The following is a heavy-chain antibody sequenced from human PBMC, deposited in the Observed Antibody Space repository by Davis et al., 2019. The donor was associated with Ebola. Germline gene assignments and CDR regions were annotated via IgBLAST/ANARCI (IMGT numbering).Heavy chain of an antibody. J-gene: IGHJ4*02. CDR1: NYSFSAGHH. D-gene: IGHD3-22*01. V-gene: IGHV4-38-2*02. Sequence: GSLRLSCSVSNYSFSAGHHWGWVRQPPGKGLEWIGTIYDSGTADYNPSLKSRATISVDASKRQFSLELTTVTAADTAIYFCARDRHDTSGYGFWGQGTLVTVSS. CDR2: IYDSGTA. CDR3: ARDRHDTSGYGF.